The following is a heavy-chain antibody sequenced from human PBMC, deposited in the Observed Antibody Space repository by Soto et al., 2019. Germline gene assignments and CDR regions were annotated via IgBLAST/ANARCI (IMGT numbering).Heavy chain of an antibody. CDR3: ARLQITVPDGAGVAWYFDL. V-gene: IGHV4-39*01. CDR1: GGSISSSSYY. J-gene: IGHJ2*01. CDR2: IYYSGST. Sequence: QLQLQESGPGLVKPSETLSLTCTVSGGSISSSSYYWGWIRQPPGKGLEWIGSIYYSGSTYYNPSLKSRVTISVDTSKNQFSLKLSSVTAADTAVYYCARLQITVPDGAGVAWYFDLWGRGTLVTVSS. D-gene: IGHD3-10*01.